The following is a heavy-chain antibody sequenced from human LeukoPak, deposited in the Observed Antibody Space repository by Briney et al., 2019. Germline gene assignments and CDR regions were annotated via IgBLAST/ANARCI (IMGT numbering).Heavy chain of an antibody. J-gene: IGHJ4*02. CDR1: GFTVSCNY. Sequence: PGGSLRLSCAASGFTVSCNYMSWVRQAPGKGLEWVSVIYSGGSTYYADSVKGRFTISRDNSKNTLYLQMNSLRAEDTSVYYCARDLYCSGGSCGYWGQGTLVTVSS. CDR3: ARDLYCSGGSCGY. D-gene: IGHD2-15*01. CDR2: IYSGGST. V-gene: IGHV3-53*01.